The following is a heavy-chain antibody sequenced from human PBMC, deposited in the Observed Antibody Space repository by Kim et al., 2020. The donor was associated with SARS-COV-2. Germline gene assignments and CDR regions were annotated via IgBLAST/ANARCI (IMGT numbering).Heavy chain of an antibody. CDR3: ARGILITIFGGVAHLDY. Sequence: SETLSLTCTVSGGSISSGGYYWSWIRQHPGKGLEWIGYIYYSGSTYYNPSLKSRVTISVDTSKNQFSLKLSSVTAADTAVYYCARGILITIFGGVAHLDYWGQGTLVTVSS. V-gene: IGHV4-31*03. CDR1: GGSISSGGYY. J-gene: IGHJ4*02. D-gene: IGHD3-3*01. CDR2: IYYSGST.